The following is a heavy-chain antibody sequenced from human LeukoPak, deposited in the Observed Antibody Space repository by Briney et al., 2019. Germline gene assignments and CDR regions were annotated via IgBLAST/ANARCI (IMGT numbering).Heavy chain of an antibody. CDR1: GFTFSSYS. V-gene: IGHV3-21*04. CDR2: ISSSSSYI. D-gene: IGHD5-18*01. CDR3: AKVGEGYRYGTLLDY. Sequence: PGGSLRLSCAASGFTFSSYSMNWVRQAPGKGLEWVSSISSSSSYIYYADSVKGRFTISRDNAKSSLYLQMNSLRAEDTAVYYCAKVGEGYRYGTLLDYWGQGTLVTVSS. J-gene: IGHJ4*02.